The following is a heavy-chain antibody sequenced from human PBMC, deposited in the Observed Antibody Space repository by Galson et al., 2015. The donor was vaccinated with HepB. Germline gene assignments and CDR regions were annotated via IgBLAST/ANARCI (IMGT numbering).Heavy chain of an antibody. Sequence: SVKVSCKASGYTFTGYYMHWVRQAPGQGLEWMGWINPNSGGTNYAQKFQGWVTMTRDTSISTAYMELSRLRSDDTAVYYCARAQYCSSTSCRQDWFDPWGQGTLVTVSS. CDR2: INPNSGGT. CDR3: ARAQYCSSTSCRQDWFDP. CDR1: GYTFTGYY. D-gene: IGHD2-2*01. V-gene: IGHV1-2*04. J-gene: IGHJ5*02.